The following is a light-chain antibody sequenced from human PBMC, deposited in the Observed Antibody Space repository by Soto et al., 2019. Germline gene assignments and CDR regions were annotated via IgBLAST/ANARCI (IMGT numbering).Light chain of an antibody. J-gene: IGKJ3*01. V-gene: IGKV4-1*01. CDR3: QQYYTTPPS. Sequence: IVMTQSPDSLSVSLGERATIHCKSSQSIFYSSNNKNYLAWYQQKPGQPPKLLIYWSSTRESGVPDRFSGSGSGTDFTLTISNLQAEDVAVYYCQQYYTTPPSFGPGTKVDIK. CDR2: WSS. CDR1: QSIFYSSNNKNY.